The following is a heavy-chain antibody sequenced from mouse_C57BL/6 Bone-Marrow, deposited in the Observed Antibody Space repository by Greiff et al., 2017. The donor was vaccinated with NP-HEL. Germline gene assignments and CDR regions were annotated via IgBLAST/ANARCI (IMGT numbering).Heavy chain of an antibody. Sequence: EVQRVESGGDLVKPGGSLKLSCAASGFTFSSYGMSWVRQTPDKRLEWVATISSGGSYTYYPDSVKGRFTISRDNAKNTLYLQMSSLKSEDTAMYYCARSYYYGSSHFDVWGTGTTVTVSS. CDR2: ISSGGSYT. CDR3: ARSYYYGSSHFDV. D-gene: IGHD1-1*01. CDR1: GFTFSSYG. V-gene: IGHV5-6*01. J-gene: IGHJ1*03.